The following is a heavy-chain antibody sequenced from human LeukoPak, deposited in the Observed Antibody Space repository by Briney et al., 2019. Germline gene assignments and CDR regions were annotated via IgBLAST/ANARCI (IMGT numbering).Heavy chain of an antibody. Sequence: SVKVSCKASGGTFSSYGISWVRQPPEQGLEWMGGIIPIFGTVNYAQKFQGRVTITADESTSTAYMELSSLRSEDTAVYYCARGSYYDSSGYYYDQDAFDIWGQGTMLTVSS. CDR3: ARGSYYDSSGYYYDQDAFDI. CDR2: IIPIFGTV. J-gene: IGHJ3*02. CDR1: GGTFSSYG. V-gene: IGHV1-69*13. D-gene: IGHD3-22*01.